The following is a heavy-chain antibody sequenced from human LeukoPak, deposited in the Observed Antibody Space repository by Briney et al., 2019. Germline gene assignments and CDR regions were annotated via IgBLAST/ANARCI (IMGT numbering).Heavy chain of an antibody. Sequence: GASVTVSCKASGYTFTSYGISWVRQALGQGLEWMGWVSPNDGNTDYAQKIQGRVTLTTDTSTRTVYMELRSLRSDDTAVYFCARAPPGLEAGTLDFWGQGTLVIVSS. CDR3: ARAPPGLEAGTLDF. CDR1: GYTFTSYG. J-gene: IGHJ4*02. D-gene: IGHD6-19*01. CDR2: VSPNDGNT. V-gene: IGHV1-18*01.